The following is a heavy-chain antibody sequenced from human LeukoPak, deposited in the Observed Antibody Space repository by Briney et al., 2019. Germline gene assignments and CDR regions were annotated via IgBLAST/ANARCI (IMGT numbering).Heavy chain of an antibody. CDR2: ISGVSSYI. D-gene: IGHD1-1*01. Sequence: PGGSLRLSCAASGFSFSSYTMNWVRQAPGKGLEWVSSISGVSSYINYADSVKGRFTISRDNAKNSLYLQMDSLRVEDTAVYYCASLKQLELLAPETWGQGTMVTVSS. J-gene: IGHJ3*01. CDR3: ASLKQLELLAPET. CDR1: GFSFSSYT. V-gene: IGHV3-21*01.